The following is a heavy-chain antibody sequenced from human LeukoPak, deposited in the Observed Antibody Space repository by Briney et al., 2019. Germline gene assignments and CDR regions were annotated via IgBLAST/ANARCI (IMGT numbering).Heavy chain of an antibody. CDR1: GGSISSYY. J-gene: IGHJ6*02. CDR2: IYYSGST. D-gene: IGHD6-13*01. V-gene: IGHV4-59*01. Sequence: SETLSLTCTVSGGSISSYYWSWTRQPPGKGLEWIGYIYYSGSTNYNPFLKSRVTISVDTSKNQFSLKLSSVTAADTAVYYCARGGEYSSSWHYYYYYYGMDVWGQGTTVTVSS. CDR3: ARGGEYSSSWHYYYYYYGMDV.